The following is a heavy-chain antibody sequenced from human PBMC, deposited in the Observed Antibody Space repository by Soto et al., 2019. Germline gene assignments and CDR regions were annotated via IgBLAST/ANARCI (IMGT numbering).Heavy chain of an antibody. Sequence: QVQLVESGGKLIKPGGSLRLSCAASGFNFSDYYMSWIRQAPGKGLEWLSYISSGSTYTEFADSVRGRFIISRDNAKKSVFLHINSLRAEDTAVYYCVKESRDLAKFESWGQGTLVTVSS. CDR1: GFNFSDYY. CDR3: VKESRDLAKFES. D-gene: IGHD5-12*01. J-gene: IGHJ4*02. V-gene: IGHV3-11*06. CDR2: ISSGSTYT.